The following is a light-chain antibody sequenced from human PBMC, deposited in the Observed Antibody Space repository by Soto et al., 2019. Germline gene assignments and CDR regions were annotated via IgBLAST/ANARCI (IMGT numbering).Light chain of an antibody. Sequence: EVVLTQSPATLSLSPGDRATHSCRASQTISNYLAWYQQKLGQAPRLLIYDASNRATGIPARFSGSGSGTDFTLTISSLEPEDFAVYYCQQRSDWPSFGQGTKLEIK. CDR3: QQRSDWPS. CDR1: QTISNY. V-gene: IGKV3-11*01. J-gene: IGKJ2*01. CDR2: DAS.